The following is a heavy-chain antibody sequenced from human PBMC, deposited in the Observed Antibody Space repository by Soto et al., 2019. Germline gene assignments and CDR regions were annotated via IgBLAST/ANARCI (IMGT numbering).Heavy chain of an antibody. CDR1: GYTFTSHG. D-gene: IGHD5-12*01. CDR2: ISAYNGNT. Sequence: ASVKVSCKASGYTFTSHGISWVRQAPGQGLEWMGWISAYNGNTNYAQKLQGRVTMTTDTSTSTAYMELRSLRSDDTAVYYCARDLREMATIHLDYWGQGTLVTVSS. V-gene: IGHV1-18*01. CDR3: ARDLREMATIHLDY. J-gene: IGHJ4*02.